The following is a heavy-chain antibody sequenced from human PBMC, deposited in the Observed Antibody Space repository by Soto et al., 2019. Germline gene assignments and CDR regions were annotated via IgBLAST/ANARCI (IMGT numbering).Heavy chain of an antibody. CDR1: GFTFDDYT. V-gene: IGHV3-43*01. J-gene: IGHJ4*02. CDR3: AKHESGYDMAFDY. Sequence: GGSLRLSCVASGFTFDDYTMHWVRQAPGKGLEWVSLISSDGTSSYYADSLKGRFTISRDNSKNSLFLQMNNLSTEDTALYYCAKHESGYDMAFDYWGQGALVTVSS. CDR2: ISSDGTSS. D-gene: IGHD5-12*01.